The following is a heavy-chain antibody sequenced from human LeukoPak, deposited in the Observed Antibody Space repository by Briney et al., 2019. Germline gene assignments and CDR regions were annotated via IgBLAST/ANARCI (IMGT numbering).Heavy chain of an antibody. V-gene: IGHV1-2*02. D-gene: IGHD3-10*01. J-gene: IGHJ4*02. CDR2: INPNSGGT. CDR1: GYTFTGYY. CDR3: ARGGSGSYYYYFDY. Sequence: ASVKVSCKASGYTFTGYYMHWVRQAPGQGLEWMGWINPNSGGTNYAQKFQGRVTMTRDTSISTACMELSRLRSDDTAVYYCARGGSGSYYYYFDYWGQGTLVTVSS.